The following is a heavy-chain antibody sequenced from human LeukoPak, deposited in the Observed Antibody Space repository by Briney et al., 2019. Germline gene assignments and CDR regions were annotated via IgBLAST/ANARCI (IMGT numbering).Heavy chain of an antibody. Sequence: PSETLSLTCAVYGGSFSGYYWSWIRQPPGKGLEWIGEINHSGSTNYNPSLKSRVTISVDTSKNQFSLKLSSVTAADTAVYYCARASPSGVAAEFLDIWGQGTMVTVSS. J-gene: IGHJ3*02. CDR1: GGSFSGYY. V-gene: IGHV4-34*01. CDR3: ARASPSGVAAEFLDI. D-gene: IGHD6-13*01. CDR2: INHSGST.